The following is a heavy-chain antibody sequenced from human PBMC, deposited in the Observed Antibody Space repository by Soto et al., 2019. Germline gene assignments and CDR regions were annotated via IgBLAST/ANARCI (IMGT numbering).Heavy chain of an antibody. V-gene: IGHV4-59*01. CDR1: GGSISSYY. Sequence: SETLSLTCTVSGGSISSYYWSWIRQPPGKGLEWIGYIYYSGSTNYNPSLKSRVTISVDTSKNQFSLKLSPVTAADTAVYYCARERSSGWSRISNWFDPWGQGTLVTVSS. CDR2: IYYSGST. CDR3: ARERSSGWSRISNWFDP. D-gene: IGHD6-19*01. J-gene: IGHJ5*02.